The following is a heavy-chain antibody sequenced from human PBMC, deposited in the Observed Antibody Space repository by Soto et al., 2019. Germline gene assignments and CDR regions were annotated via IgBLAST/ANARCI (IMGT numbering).Heavy chain of an antibody. Sequence: GGSLRLSCAASGFTFSSYSMNWVRQAPGKGLEWVSSISGSSSTTYYADSVKGRFTISRDNSKNTLYLQMNSLRAEDTAVYYCATLGPPTDYWGQGTLVTVSS. CDR1: GFTFSSYS. CDR3: ATLGPPTDY. CDR2: ISGSSSTT. V-gene: IGHV3-23*01. J-gene: IGHJ4*02.